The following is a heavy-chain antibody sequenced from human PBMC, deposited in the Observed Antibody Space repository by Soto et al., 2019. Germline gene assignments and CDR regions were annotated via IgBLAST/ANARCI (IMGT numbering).Heavy chain of an antibody. J-gene: IGHJ4*02. D-gene: IGHD3-3*01. CDR3: ARDHREGLEWPLYYFDY. CDR2: INPSGGST. Sequence: ASVKVSCKASGYTFTSYYMHWVRQAPGQGLEWMGIINPSGGSTSYAQKFQGRVTMTRDTSTSTVYMELSSLRSEDTAVYYCARDHREGLEWPLYYFDYWGQGTLVTVSS. CDR1: GYTFTSYY. V-gene: IGHV1-46*01.